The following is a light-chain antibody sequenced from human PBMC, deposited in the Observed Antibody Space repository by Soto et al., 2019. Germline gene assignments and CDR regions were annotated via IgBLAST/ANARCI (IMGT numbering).Light chain of an antibody. Sequence: QSVLTQPPSASGTPGQRVTISCSGSYSNVETNYVYWYQQVPGTAPKLLIYTNDQRPSGVPDRFSASKSGTSASLAINGLRSEDEADYFCSATDDSLGGPVFGGGTKLTVL. J-gene: IGLJ2*01. V-gene: IGLV1-47*02. CDR3: SATDDSLGGPV. CDR1: YSNVETNY. CDR2: TND.